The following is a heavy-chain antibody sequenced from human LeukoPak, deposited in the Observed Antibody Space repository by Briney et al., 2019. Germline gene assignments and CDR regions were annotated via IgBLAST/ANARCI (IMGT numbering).Heavy chain of an antibody. CDR1: GFTFSTYA. D-gene: IGHD4-17*01. CDR2: IGAEGDT. Sequence: PGGSLRLSCAASGFTFSTYAMSWVRQAPGKGLQWVAFIGAEGDTYYAESVKGRFTVSRDNSRNTIYLHLNSLTGDDTATYYCVKSATVTTPRGGFDVWGQGTMVTVSS. V-gene: IGHV3-23*01. J-gene: IGHJ3*01. CDR3: VKSATVTTPRGGFDV.